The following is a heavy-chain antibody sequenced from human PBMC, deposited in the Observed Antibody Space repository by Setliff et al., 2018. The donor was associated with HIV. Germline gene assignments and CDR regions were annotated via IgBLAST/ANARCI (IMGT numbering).Heavy chain of an antibody. V-gene: IGHV1-69*10. J-gene: IGHJ6*03. Sequence: VKVSCKASGGTFSSYAISWVRQAPGQGLEWMGGIIPILGIANYAQKFQGRVTITADESTSTVYMEMSSLRSEDTAVYYCAASTEMVTFGYSYYYMDVWGKGTTVTVSS. D-gene: IGHD3-16*01. CDR2: IIPILGIA. CDR3: AASTEMVTFGYSYYYMDV. CDR1: GGTFSSYA.